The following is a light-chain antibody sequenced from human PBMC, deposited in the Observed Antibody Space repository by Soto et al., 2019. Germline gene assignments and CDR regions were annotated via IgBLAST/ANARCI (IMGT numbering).Light chain of an antibody. CDR1: SSDVGGYNY. Sequence: QSVLTQPASVSGSPGQSITISCTGTSSDVGGYNYVSWYQQHPGKAPKFMIYDVSNRPSGVSNRFSGSKSGNTASLTISGLHAEDDADYYCSSYTTSNSRQIVLGTGTNFTVL. V-gene: IGLV2-14*01. J-gene: IGLJ1*01. CDR3: SSYTTSNSRQIV. CDR2: DVS.